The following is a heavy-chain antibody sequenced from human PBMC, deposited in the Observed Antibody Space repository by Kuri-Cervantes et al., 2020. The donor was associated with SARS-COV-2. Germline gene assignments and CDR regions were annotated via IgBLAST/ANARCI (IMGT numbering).Heavy chain of an antibody. D-gene: IGHD3-16*02. CDR1: GYTFTSYA. V-gene: IGHV1-2*06. Sequence: ASVKVSCKASGYTFTSYAITWVRQAPGQGLEWMGRINPNSGGTNYAQKFQGRVTMTRDTSISTAYMELSRLRSDDTAVYYCAREVMITFGGVIPGEYFDLWGRGTLVTVSS. CDR2: INPNSGGT. CDR3: AREVMITFGGVIPGEYFDL. J-gene: IGHJ2*01.